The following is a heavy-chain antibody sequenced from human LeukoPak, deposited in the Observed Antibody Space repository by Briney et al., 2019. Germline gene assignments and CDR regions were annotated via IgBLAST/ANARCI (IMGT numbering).Heavy chain of an antibody. Sequence: SETLSLTCTVSGGSISSSSYYWGWIRQPPGKGLEWIGYIYHSGSTYYNPSLKSRVTISVDRSKNQFSLKLSSVTAADTAVYYCARTIVLGVATGPYYFDYWGQGTLVTVSS. V-gene: IGHV4-30-2*01. CDR3: ARTIVLGVATGPYYFDY. CDR1: GGSISSSSYY. D-gene: IGHD5-12*01. J-gene: IGHJ4*02. CDR2: IYHSGST.